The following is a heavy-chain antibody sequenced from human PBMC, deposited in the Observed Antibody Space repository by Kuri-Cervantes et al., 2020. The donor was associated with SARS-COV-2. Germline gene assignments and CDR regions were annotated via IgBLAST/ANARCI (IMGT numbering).Heavy chain of an antibody. D-gene: IGHD3-3*01. CDR1: GGSISSGGYY. Sequence: SETLSLTCTVSGGSISSGGYYWSWIRQPPGKGLEWIGYIYHSGSTYYSPSLKSRVTISVDRSKNQFSLKVNSVTAADTAVYYCAREVAYDFWNDYIPRDAFDIWGQGTMVTVSS. CDR3: AREVAYDFWNDYIPRDAFDI. J-gene: IGHJ3*02. V-gene: IGHV4-30-2*01. CDR2: IYHSGST.